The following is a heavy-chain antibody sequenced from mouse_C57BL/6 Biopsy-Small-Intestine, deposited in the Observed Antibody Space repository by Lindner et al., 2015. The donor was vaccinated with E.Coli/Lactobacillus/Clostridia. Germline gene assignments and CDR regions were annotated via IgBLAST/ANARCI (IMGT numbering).Heavy chain of an antibody. J-gene: IGHJ4*01. CDR1: GYSFTGYF. CDR3: ARWPWDGSFAMDY. V-gene: IGHV1-20*01. Sequence: VQLQESGAELVKPGASVKISCKASGYSFTGYFMNWVKQSHGKSLEWVGRINPYNGDTFYNQKFKGKATLTVDESSSTAHMELRSLTSEDSTVYYCARWPWDGSFAMDYWGQGTSVTVSS. D-gene: IGHD2-3*01. CDR2: INPYNGDT.